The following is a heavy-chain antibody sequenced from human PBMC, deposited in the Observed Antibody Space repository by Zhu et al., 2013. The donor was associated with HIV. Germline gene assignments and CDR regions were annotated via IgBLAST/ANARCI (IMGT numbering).Heavy chain of an antibody. CDR3: ARVPRILMVYAKSSALRSAEYFQH. CDR1: GYTFTSYG. J-gene: IGHJ1*01. CDR2: ISAYNGNT. Sequence: QVQLVQSGAEVKKPGASVKVSCKASGYTFTSYGISWVRQAPGQGLEWMGWISAYNGNTNYAQKLQGRVTMTTDTSTSTAYMELRSLRSDDTAVYYCARVPRILMVYAKSSALRSAEYFQHWGQGTLVTVSS. V-gene: IGHV1-18*01. D-gene: IGHD2-8*01.